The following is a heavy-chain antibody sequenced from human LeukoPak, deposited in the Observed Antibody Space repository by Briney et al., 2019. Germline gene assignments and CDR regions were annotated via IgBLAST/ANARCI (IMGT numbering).Heavy chain of an antibody. CDR1: GYTFTSCG. CDR3: AREDTRLKSDY. J-gene: IGHJ4*02. Sequence: AAVKVSCKASGYTFTSCGISWVRQAPGQGLEWMGWISAYNGNTNYAQKLQGRVTMTTDTSTSTAYMELRSLRSDDTAVYYCAREDTRLKSDYWGQGTLVTVSS. V-gene: IGHV1-18*01. CDR2: ISAYNGNT.